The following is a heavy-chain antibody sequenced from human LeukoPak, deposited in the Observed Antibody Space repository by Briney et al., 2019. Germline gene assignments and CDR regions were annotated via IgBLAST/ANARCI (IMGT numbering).Heavy chain of an antibody. CDR1: GGSISSYY. CDR3: ARDLSGSSSLPGWFDP. D-gene: IGHD6-6*01. Sequence: SETLSLTCTVSGGSISSYYWSWIRQPAGKGLEWNGRTYTSGSTNYNPTLKSRVTMSVDTSKNQFSLKLSSVTAADTAVYYCARDLSGSSSLPGWFDPRGQGTLVTVSS. V-gene: IGHV4-4*07. J-gene: IGHJ5*02. CDR2: TYTSGST.